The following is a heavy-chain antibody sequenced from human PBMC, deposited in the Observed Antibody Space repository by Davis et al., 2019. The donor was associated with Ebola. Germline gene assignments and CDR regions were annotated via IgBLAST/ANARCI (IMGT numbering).Heavy chain of an antibody. V-gene: IGHV3-21*01. CDR1: GFTFSSCS. J-gene: IGHJ6*02. D-gene: IGHD2-2*02. Sequence: GGSLRLSCAASGFTFSSCSMNWVRQAPGKGLEWVSSISSSSSYIYYADSVKGRCTISRDNAKNSLYLQMNSLRAEDTAVYYCARDLYLGSWNYYGMDVWGQGTTVTVSS. CDR3: ARDLYLGSWNYYGMDV. CDR2: ISSSSSYI.